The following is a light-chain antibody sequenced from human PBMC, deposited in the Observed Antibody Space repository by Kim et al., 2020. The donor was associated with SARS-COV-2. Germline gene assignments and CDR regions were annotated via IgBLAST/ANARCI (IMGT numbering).Light chain of an antibody. CDR3: NSRDSSGNLYV. Sequence: SSELTQDPAVSVALGQTVRLTCQGDSLRSYYASWYQQKPGQAPVLVIYGKNNRPSGIPDRFSGSSSGNTASLTITGAQAEDEADYYCNSRDSSGNLYVFGTGTKVTVL. J-gene: IGLJ1*01. CDR1: SLRSYY. CDR2: GKN. V-gene: IGLV3-19*01.